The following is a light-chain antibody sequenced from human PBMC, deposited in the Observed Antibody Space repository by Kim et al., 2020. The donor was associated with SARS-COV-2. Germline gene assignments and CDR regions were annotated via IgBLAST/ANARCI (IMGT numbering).Light chain of an antibody. Sequence: KTVTLSCTRSSGSIAINDVQWYQQRPDSAPTTLIYEDNRRPSGIPDRFSGSIDSSSNSASLTISGLKTEDEADYYCQSYDGDNPWVFGGGTKVTVL. CDR2: EDN. J-gene: IGLJ3*02. V-gene: IGLV6-57*03. CDR3: QSYDGDNPWV. CDR1: SGSIAIND.